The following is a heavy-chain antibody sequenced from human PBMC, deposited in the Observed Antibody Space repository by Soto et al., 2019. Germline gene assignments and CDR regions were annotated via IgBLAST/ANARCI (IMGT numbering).Heavy chain of an antibody. D-gene: IGHD5-12*01. J-gene: IGHJ4*02. Sequence: SETLSLTCSVSGVVTFGVSYYWCWIRQRPGKGLECLGYIFNSGSAYYNPSLRSRVTISIDTSKDEFSLTLSSVTAADTAVYFCARGYSGYDYNFDYWGQGISVTVSS. CDR2: IFNSGSA. CDR3: ARGYSGYDYNFDY. CDR1: GVVTFGVSYY. V-gene: IGHV4-31*03.